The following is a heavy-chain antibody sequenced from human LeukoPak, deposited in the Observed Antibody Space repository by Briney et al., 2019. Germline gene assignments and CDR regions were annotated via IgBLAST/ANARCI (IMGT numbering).Heavy chain of an antibody. CDR3: ARDSEGNRGRSFDY. V-gene: IGHV4-61*02. J-gene: IGHJ4*02. Sequence: SETLSLTCTVSGGSISSGSYYWSWIRQPAGKGLEWIGRIYTSGSTNYNPSLKSRVTMSVDTSKNQFSLKLSSVTAADTAVYYCARDSEGNRGRSFDYWGQGTLVTVSS. CDR2: IYTSGST. D-gene: IGHD3-10*01. CDR1: GGSISSGSYY.